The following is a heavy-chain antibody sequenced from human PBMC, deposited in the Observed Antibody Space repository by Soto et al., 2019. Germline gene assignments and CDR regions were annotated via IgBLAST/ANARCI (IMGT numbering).Heavy chain of an antibody. CDR1: GFTFSSYS. V-gene: IGHV3-21*01. D-gene: IGHD6-6*01. J-gene: IGHJ6*03. CDR2: ISSSSSYI. Sequence: EVQLVESGGGLVKPGGSLRLSCAASGFTFSSYSMNWVRQAPGKGLEWVSSISSSSSYIYYADSVKGRFTISRDNAKNSLYLQMNSLRAEDTAVYYCARDPIAARPTDLCYYYYMDVWGKGTTVTVSS. CDR3: ARDPIAARPTDLCYYYYMDV.